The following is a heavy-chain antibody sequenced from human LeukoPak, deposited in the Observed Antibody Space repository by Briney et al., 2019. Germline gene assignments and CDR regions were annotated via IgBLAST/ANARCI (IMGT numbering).Heavy chain of an antibody. Sequence: GGSLRLSCAASGFTFSSYWMNWVRQAPGKGLVWVSRIASDGSSTTYADSVKGRFSISRDNAKNTLYLQMNSLRVEDTAVYYCARGRPHGNDYWGQGTLVTFSS. CDR2: IASDGSST. J-gene: IGHJ4*02. CDR3: ARGRPHGNDY. D-gene: IGHD4-23*01. CDR1: GFTFSSYW. V-gene: IGHV3-74*01.